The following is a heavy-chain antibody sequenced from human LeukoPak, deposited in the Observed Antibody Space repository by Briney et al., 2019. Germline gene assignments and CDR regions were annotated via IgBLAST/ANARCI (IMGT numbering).Heavy chain of an antibody. CDR2: IYSSGST. CDR3: ARINSSGWSYYYYYYMDV. D-gene: IGHD6-19*01. CDR1: GGSIRGYY. V-gene: IGHV4-59*12. Sequence: SETLSLTCNVSGGSIRGYYWSWIRQPPGKGLEWLGYIYSSGSTNYNPSLKSRVTMSVDTSKNQFSLKLSSVTAADTAVYYCARINSSGWSYYYYYYMDVWGKGTTVTVSS. J-gene: IGHJ6*03.